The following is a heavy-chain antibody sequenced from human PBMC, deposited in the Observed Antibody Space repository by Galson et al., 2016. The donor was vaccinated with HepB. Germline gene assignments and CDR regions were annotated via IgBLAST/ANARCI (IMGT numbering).Heavy chain of an antibody. D-gene: IGHD6-13*01. CDR3: AKDKRGHSSAWYWYFDY. CDR1: GFTFSSYA. CDR2: MSDSDDI. Sequence: SLRLSCAASGFTFSSYAMAWVRQAPGKGLEWVSGMSDSDDIYYSPTVKGRFTISRDNSKNTVFLQLTSLRAEDTAVYYCAKDKRGHSSAWYWYFDYWGPGTLVSGSS. J-gene: IGHJ4*02. V-gene: IGHV3-23*01.